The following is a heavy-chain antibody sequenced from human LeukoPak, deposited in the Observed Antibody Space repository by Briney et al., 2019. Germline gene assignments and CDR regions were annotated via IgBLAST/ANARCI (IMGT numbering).Heavy chain of an antibody. Sequence: SETLSLTCSVSGGPIGGHYWNWIRQAPGKGLEWIGHIFTSGSPNYSPSLKSRVTFSRDTARSQIYLRRTSVTAADTAIYYCARSEEGRFYDSDGYCEPFVLWGQGVIVSVSS. J-gene: IGHJ3*01. D-gene: IGHD2-15*01. V-gene: IGHV4-4*07. CDR3: ARSEEGRFYDSDGYCEPFVL. CDR1: GGPIGGHY. CDR2: IFTSGSP.